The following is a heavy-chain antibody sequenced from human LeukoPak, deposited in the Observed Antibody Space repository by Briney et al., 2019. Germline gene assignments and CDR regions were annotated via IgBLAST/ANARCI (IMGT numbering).Heavy chain of an antibody. V-gene: IGHV4-4*07. CDR1: GGSISSYY. CDR2: IYTSGST. CDR3: ARGMTTIEVDYYYYYYMDV. J-gene: IGHJ6*03. D-gene: IGHD5-24*01. Sequence: SETLSLTCTVSGGSISSYYWSWIRQPAGKGLEWIGRIYTSGSTNYNPSLKSRVTMSVDTSKNQFSLKLSSVTAADTAVYYCARGMTTIEVDYYYYYYMDVWGKGTTVTVSS.